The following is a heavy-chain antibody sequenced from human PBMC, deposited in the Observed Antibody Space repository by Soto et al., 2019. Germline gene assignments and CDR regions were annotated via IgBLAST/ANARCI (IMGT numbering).Heavy chain of an antibody. CDR3: ARDPVGATHFDY. CDR2: IYYLART. CDR1: SISTYY. D-gene: IGHD1-26*01. J-gene: IGHJ4*02. Sequence: SETLRLTCTVHSISTYYWNWIRQTPGKGLEWIRYIYYLARTNYIRSLKGRVTISIDMSKNQYSLRLNSVTAADTAVYYCARDPVGATHFDYWGQGALITVSS. V-gene: IGHV4-59*01.